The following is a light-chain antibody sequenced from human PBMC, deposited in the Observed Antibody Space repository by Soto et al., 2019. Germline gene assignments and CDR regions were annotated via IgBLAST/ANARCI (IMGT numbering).Light chain of an antibody. Sequence: EIGLTQSPGTLSLSPGERGTLSCRASQNIHNHMSWFLQKPGQTPRLLIYDASTRATGIPARFSGSGSGTEFTLTISSLQSEDFAVYYCPQYNNWPRTFGQGTKVDIK. CDR3: PQYNNWPRT. J-gene: IGKJ1*01. CDR2: DAS. CDR1: QNIHNH. V-gene: IGKV3-15*01.